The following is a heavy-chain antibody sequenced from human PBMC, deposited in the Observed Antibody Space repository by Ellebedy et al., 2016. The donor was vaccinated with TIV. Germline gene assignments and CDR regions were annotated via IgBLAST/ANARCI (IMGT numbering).Heavy chain of an antibody. CDR1: GFTFDDYA. CDR2: ISWNSGRI. CDR3: AKGRGMITFATSFDY. Sequence: GGSLRLSCAASGFTFDDYAMHWVRQAPGKGLEWVSGISWNSGRIGYADSVKGRFTISRDNATNSLYLQMNSLRPEDTALFYCAKGRGMITFATSFDYWGQGTLVTVSA. V-gene: IGHV3-9*01. J-gene: IGHJ4*02. D-gene: IGHD3-16*01.